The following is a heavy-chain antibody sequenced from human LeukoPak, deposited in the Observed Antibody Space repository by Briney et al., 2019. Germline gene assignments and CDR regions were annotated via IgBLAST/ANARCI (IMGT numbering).Heavy chain of an antibody. CDR1: GGTFISYA. D-gene: IGHD5-12*01. CDR2: IIPIFGTA. CDR3: ASFYPYGGYEDY. V-gene: IGHV1-69*13. J-gene: IGHJ4*02. Sequence: SVKVSCKASGGTFISYAISWVRQAPGQGLEWMGGIIPIFGTANYAQKFQGRVTITADESTSTAYMELSSLRSEDTAVYYCASFYPYGGYEDYWGQGTLVTVSS.